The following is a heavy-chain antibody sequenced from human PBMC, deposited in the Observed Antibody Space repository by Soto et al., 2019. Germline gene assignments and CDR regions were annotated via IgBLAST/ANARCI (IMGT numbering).Heavy chain of an antibody. Sequence: PSETLSLTCTVSGGSISSSSYYWGWSRQPPGKGLEWIGSIYYSGSTYYNPSLKSRVTISVDTSKNQFSMKLSSVTPADTALYYCASRGHVWKYAYYGMDVWGQGTTVT. CDR3: ASRGHVWKYAYYGMDV. J-gene: IGHJ6*02. V-gene: IGHV4-39*01. CDR1: GGSISSSSYY. D-gene: IGHD1-7*01. CDR2: IYYSGST.